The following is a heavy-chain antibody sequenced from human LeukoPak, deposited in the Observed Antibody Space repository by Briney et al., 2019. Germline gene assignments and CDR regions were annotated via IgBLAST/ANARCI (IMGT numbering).Heavy chain of an antibody. V-gene: IGHV4-59*01. CDR2: IYHSGST. Sequence: XPPGXXXEXIGYIYHSGSTNYNPSLKSRVTISVDTSKNQFSLKLSSVTAADTAVYYCARGGGYASPIGYWGQGALVTVSS. D-gene: IGHD5-12*01. J-gene: IGHJ4*02. CDR3: ARGGGYASPIGY.